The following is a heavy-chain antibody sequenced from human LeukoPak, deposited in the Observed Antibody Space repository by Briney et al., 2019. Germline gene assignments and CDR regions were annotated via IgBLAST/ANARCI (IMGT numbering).Heavy chain of an antibody. D-gene: IGHD2-15*01. J-gene: IGHJ5*02. V-gene: IGHV3-30*02. CDR2: IRYDGSNK. CDR1: GFILNSYC. CDR3: AKKGGSGVLGGSDWFDP. Sequence: CLRLSRVASGFILNSYCMHWVRQARGRGLEGVAFIRYDGSNKYYADSVKGRFTISRDNSKTTLYLQINRLRAEDTAVYYWAKKGGSGVLGGSDWFDPWGQGTLVTVSS.